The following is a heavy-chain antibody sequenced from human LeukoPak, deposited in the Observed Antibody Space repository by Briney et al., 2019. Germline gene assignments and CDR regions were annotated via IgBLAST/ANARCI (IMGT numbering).Heavy chain of an antibody. CDR1: GGSISSYY. CDR3: AREYYYDSSSYPYYFDY. CDR2: IYTSGTT. J-gene: IGHJ4*02. D-gene: IGHD3-22*01. Sequence: SETLSLTCTVSGGSISSYYWSWIRRPAGKGLEWIGRIYTSGTTNYNPSLKSRVTMSIDTSKNQFSLKLISVTAADTAVYYCAREYYYDSSSYPYYFDYWGQGTLVTVSS. V-gene: IGHV4-4*07.